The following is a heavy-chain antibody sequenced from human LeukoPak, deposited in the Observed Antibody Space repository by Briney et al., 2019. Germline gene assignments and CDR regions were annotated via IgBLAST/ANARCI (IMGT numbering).Heavy chain of an antibody. CDR3: ARDHEGLFDI. CDR2: VKNDKTK. V-gene: IGHV3-15*07. J-gene: IGHJ3*02. Sequence: GGSLRLSCVASGFTFDSAWMHWVRQAPGKGLEWVGRVKNDKTKDYTGSVKGRFTISRDDFTNTLYLQMNSLRAEDTAVYYCARDHEGLFDIWGQGTMVTVSS. D-gene: IGHD3/OR15-3a*01. CDR1: GFTFDSAW.